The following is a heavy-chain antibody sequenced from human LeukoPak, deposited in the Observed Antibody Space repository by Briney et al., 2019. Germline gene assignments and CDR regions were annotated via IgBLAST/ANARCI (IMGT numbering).Heavy chain of an antibody. Sequence: SETLSLTCTVSGGSISSYYWSWIRQPPGKGLEWIGYIYYSGSTNYNPSLKSRVTISVDTSKNQISLKLSSVTAADAAVYYCARDKSFWDSSGYSAFDIWGQGTMVTVSS. CDR1: GGSISSYY. CDR2: IYYSGST. J-gene: IGHJ3*02. CDR3: ARDKSFWDSSGYSAFDI. V-gene: IGHV4-59*01. D-gene: IGHD3-22*01.